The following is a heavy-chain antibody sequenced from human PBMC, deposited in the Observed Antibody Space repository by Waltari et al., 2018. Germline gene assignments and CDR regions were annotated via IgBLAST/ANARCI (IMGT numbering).Heavy chain of an antibody. Sequence: QVELQQWGAGLLKPSETLSLTCTVTGESLSGYYWAWIRQAPGKGLEWIGEIHHSGSPHPNPSLEDRVTMSVDTSMNQFSLTLRSLTAADTAVYYCARAHSTSGCDYWGQGALVTVSS. CDR1: GESLSGYY. V-gene: IGHV4-34*01. D-gene: IGHD6-6*01. CDR2: IHHSGSP. CDR3: ARAHSTSGCDY. J-gene: IGHJ4*02.